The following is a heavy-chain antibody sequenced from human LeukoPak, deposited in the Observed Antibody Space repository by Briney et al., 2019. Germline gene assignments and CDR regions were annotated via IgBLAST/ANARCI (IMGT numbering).Heavy chain of an antibody. CDR1: GFTFSNYG. Sequence: GGSLRLSCAASGFTFSNYGMHWVRQAPGKGLEWVAVIWYDGSNKYYADSVKGRFTISRDNSKNTLYLQMNSLRAEDTAVYYCARGQGGYSYYFDYWGQGTLVTVSS. D-gene: IGHD5-12*01. V-gene: IGHV3-33*01. J-gene: IGHJ4*02. CDR3: ARGQGGYSYYFDY. CDR2: IWYDGSNK.